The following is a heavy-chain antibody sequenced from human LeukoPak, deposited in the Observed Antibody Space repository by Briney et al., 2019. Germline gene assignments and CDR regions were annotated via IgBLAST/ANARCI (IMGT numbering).Heavy chain of an antibody. CDR3: ARTRLYYYGSGSYLDYFDY. D-gene: IGHD3-10*01. Sequence: PGGSLRLSCAASGFTFSSYGMHWVRQAPGKGLEWVAVIWYDGSNKYYADSVKGRFTISRDNSKNTLYLQMNSLRAEDTAVYYCARTRLYYYGSGSYLDYFDYWGQGTLVTVSS. CDR1: GFTFSSYG. CDR2: IWYDGSNK. J-gene: IGHJ4*02. V-gene: IGHV3-33*01.